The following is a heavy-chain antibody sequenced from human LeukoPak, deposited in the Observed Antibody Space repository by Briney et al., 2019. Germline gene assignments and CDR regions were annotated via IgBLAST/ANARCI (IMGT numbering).Heavy chain of an antibody. CDR2: IYTSGST. Sequence: PSETLSLTRTVSGGSISSGSYYWGWVRQPAGKGLEWIGRIYTSGSTNYNPSLKSRVTISVNTSKNQFSLKLSSVTAADTAVYYCAGPPIPCSGGSCYYYYMDVWGKGTTVTVSS. CDR3: AGPPIPCSGGSCYYYYMDV. CDR1: GGSISSGSYY. J-gene: IGHJ6*03. V-gene: IGHV4-61*02. D-gene: IGHD2-15*01.